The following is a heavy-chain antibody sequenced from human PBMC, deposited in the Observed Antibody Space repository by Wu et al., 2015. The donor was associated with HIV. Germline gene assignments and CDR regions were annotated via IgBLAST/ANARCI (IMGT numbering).Heavy chain of an antibody. CDR1: GDTFSRSG. J-gene: IGHJ4*02. D-gene: IGHD5-24*01. Sequence: QVQLVQSGAEVKKPGSSVKVSCKASGDTFSRSGISWMRQAPGQGLEWMGWINPKNGVTRYTQKFQGWVTLTRDTSISTAYMEVNALGSDDTAVFYCSSEHGHWGQGTLVTVSS. CDR3: SSEHGH. V-gene: IGHV1-2*04. CDR2: INPKNGVT.